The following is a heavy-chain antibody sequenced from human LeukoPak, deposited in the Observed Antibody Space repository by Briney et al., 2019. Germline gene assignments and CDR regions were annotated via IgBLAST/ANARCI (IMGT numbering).Heavy chain of an antibody. CDR3: ARTVEGGIVVAEYYFDY. V-gene: IGHV4-61*02. CDR2: IYTSGST. J-gene: IGHJ4*02. D-gene: IGHD3-22*01. Sequence: SETLSLTCTVSGGSISSGSYYWSWIRQPAGKGLEWIGRIYTSGSTNYNPSLKSRVTISVDTSKNQFSLKLSSVTAADTAVYYCARTVEGGIVVAEYYFDYWGQGTLVTVSS. CDR1: GGSISSGSYY.